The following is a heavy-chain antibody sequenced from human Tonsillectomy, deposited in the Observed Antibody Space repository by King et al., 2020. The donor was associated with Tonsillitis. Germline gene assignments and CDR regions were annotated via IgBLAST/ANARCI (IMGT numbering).Heavy chain of an antibody. CDR2: INQSGSA. CDR1: GGALSGDH. J-gene: IGHJ4*02. V-gene: IGHV4-34*01. CDR3: ARGRWGVSTSWYGVYFDF. D-gene: IGHD6-13*01. Sequence: VQLQQWGAGLLKPSETLSLTCAVYGGALSGDHWSWIRQPPGKGLEWIGEINQSGSANYNPSLKSGVTISVDTSRTQFSLNLKSVTAADTAVYVCARGRWGVSTSWYGVYFDFWGQGTLVTVSS.